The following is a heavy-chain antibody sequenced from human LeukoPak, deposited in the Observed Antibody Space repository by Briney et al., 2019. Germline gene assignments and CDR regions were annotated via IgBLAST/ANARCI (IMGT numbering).Heavy chain of an antibody. J-gene: IGHJ4*02. CDR2: INWNGGST. CDR1: GFTFSSYW. V-gene: IGHV3-20*04. Sequence: GGSLRLSCAASGFTFSSYWMSWVRQAPGKGLEWVSDINWNGGSTGYADSVKGRFTISRDNAKNSLYLQMNSLRAEDTALYYCARSGRSGSYYHSDYWGQGTLVTVSS. CDR3: ARSGRSGSYYHSDY. D-gene: IGHD3-10*01.